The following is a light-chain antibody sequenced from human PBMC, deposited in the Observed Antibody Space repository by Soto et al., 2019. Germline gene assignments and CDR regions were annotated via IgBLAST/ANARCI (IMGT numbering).Light chain of an antibody. Sequence: EIVLTQSPLSLPVTPGEPASISCRSSRNLLHSNGYYYLDWYLQKPGQSPQLLIYLGSNRASGVPDRFRCSGSGTDFTLTISRVEAEDVGVYFCAQGLATPFTFGGGTKVEIK. CDR2: LGS. J-gene: IGKJ4*01. CDR1: RNLLHSNGYYY. CDR3: AQGLATPFT. V-gene: IGKV2-28*01.